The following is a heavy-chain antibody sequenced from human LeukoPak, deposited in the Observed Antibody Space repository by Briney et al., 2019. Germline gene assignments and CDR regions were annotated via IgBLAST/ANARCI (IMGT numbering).Heavy chain of an antibody. CDR3: ARGDTSGPLPYNWFDP. V-gene: IGHV4-31*03. CDR1: GGSISSGGYY. CDR2: IYYSGST. J-gene: IGHJ5*02. Sequence: PSQTLSLTCTVSGGSISSGGYYWSWIRQHPGKGLEWIGYIYYSGSTYYNPSLKSRVTISVDTSKNQFSLKLSSVTAADTAVYYCARGDTSGPLPYNWFDPWGQGTLVTVSS. D-gene: IGHD2-15*01.